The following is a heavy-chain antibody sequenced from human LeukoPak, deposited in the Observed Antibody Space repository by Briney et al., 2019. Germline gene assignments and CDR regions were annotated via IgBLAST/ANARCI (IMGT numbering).Heavy chain of an antibody. V-gene: IGHV5-10-1*01. J-gene: IGHJ3*02. CDR2: IDPSDSYT. Sequence: GESLKISFKGSGYSFTSYWISWVRQMPGKGLEWMGRIDPSDSYTNYSPSFQGHVTISADKSISTAYLQWSSLKASDTAMYYCASPRYDSSGYYPHDAFDIWGQGTMVTVSS. CDR3: ASPRYDSSGYYPHDAFDI. CDR1: GYSFTSYW. D-gene: IGHD3-22*01.